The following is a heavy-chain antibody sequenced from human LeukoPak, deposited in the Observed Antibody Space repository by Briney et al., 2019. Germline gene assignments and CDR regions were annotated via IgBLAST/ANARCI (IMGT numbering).Heavy chain of an antibody. CDR3: ARDRRYCCSGGSCSPAPQNY. CDR1: GYTFTSYG. CDR2: ISAYNGNT. D-gene: IGHD2-15*01. Sequence: ASVKVSCKASGYTFTSYGISWVRQAPGQGLEWMGWISAYNGNTNYAQKLQARVTMTTDTSTSTAYMELRSLRSDDTAVYYCARDRRYCCSGGSCSPAPQNYWGQGTLVTVSS. J-gene: IGHJ4*02. V-gene: IGHV1-18*01.